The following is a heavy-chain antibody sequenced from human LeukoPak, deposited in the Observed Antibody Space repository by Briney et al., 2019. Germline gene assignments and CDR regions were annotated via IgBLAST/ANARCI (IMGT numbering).Heavy chain of an antibody. CDR2: ISKGNT. D-gene: IGHD5-18*01. J-gene: IGHJ5*02. CDR3: ARDKARSYGHYFDP. CDR1: GGSISTYY. V-gene: IGHV4-59*01. Sequence: SETLSLTCSVAGGSISTYYWNWIRQTPGKGLDWIGHISKGNTEYNPSLTSRVTISVDTSKNQISLKLTSVTAADTAVYYCARDKARSYGHYFDPWGQGALVTVSS.